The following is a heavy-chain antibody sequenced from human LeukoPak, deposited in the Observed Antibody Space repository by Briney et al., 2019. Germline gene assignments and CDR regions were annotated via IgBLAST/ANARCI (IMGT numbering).Heavy chain of an antibody. CDR1: GGSISSYY. CDR3: ARGYSDNWYIY. D-gene: IGHD6-13*01. V-gene: IGHV4-59*08. Sequence: PSETLSLTCTVSGGSISSYYWSWIRQPPGKGLEWIGYIYYSGSTNYNPSLKSRVTISVDTSKNQFSLKLNSVTAADTAVYYCARGYSDNWYIYWGQGTLVTVSS. CDR2: IYYSGST. J-gene: IGHJ4*02.